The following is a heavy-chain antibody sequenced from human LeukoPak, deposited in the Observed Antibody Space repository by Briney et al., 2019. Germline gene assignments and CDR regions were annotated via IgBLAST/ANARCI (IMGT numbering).Heavy chain of an antibody. CDR2: ISYDGSNK. J-gene: IGHJ6*02. D-gene: IGHD6-19*01. V-gene: IGHV3-30*18. CDR1: GFTFSSYG. CDR3: AKVISSGSVGYYYGMDV. Sequence: GGSLRLSCAASGFTFSSYGMHWVRQAPGKGLEGVAVISYDGSNKYYADSVKGRFTISRDNSKNTLYLQMNSLRAEDTAVYYCAKVISSGSVGYYYGMDVWGQGTTVTVSS.